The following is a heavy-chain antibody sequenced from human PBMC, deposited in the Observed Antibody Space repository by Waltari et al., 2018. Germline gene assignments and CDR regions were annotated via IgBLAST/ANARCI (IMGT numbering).Heavy chain of an antibody. V-gene: IGHV4-39*07. Sequence: QLQLQESGPGLVKPSETLSLTCTVSGGPIRSSSYYWGWFRQTPGKGLEWIGSIYYSGSTYYNPSLKSRVTISVDTSKNQFSLKLSAVTAADTAVYYCARDGTAAGSYYYYGMDVWGQGTTVTVSS. D-gene: IGHD6-13*01. J-gene: IGHJ6*02. CDR3: ARDGTAAGSYYYYGMDV. CDR1: GGPIRSSSYY. CDR2: IYYSGST.